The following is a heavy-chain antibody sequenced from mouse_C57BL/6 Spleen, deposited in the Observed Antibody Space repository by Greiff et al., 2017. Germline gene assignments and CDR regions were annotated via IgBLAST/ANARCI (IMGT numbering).Heavy chain of an antibody. CDR2: IDPSDSET. V-gene: IGHV1-52*01. J-gene: IGHJ2*01. D-gene: IGHD2-1*01. CDR3: ARYYGNSYYFDY. Sequence: QVQLQQPGAELVRPGSSVKLSCKASGYTFTSYWLHWVKQRPIQGLEWIGNIDPSDSETHYNQKFKDKATLTVDKSSSTAYMQLSSLTSEDSAVYYCARYYGNSYYFDYWGQGTTRTVSS. CDR1: GYTFTSYW.